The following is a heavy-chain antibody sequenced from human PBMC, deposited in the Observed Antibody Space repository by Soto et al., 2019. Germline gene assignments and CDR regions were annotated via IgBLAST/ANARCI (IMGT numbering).Heavy chain of an antibody. D-gene: IGHD2-15*01. Sequence: QVQLVQSGAEVKRPGASVKVSCKASGYTFSEYGISWVRQAPGQGLEWMGWISPYNGETSFPQNDAGRVTLATDTSTNTAFMDLRSLRSDDTAVYYCAKDRHRRLRGSPASGGWFFDLWGPGTLVTVSS. V-gene: IGHV1-18*01. CDR1: GYTFSEYG. CDR3: AKDRHRRLRGSPASGGWFFDL. J-gene: IGHJ2*01. CDR2: ISPYNGET.